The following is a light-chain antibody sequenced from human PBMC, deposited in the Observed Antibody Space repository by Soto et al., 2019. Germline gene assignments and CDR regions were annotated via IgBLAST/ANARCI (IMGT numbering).Light chain of an antibody. V-gene: IGLV1-47*02. CDR2: RNN. Sequence: QSVLTQPPSASGTPGQTVTISCSGSSSHIGSDYVYWYQHLPGTAPKVLIFRNNQRPSGVPDRFSGSKSGTSASLAISGLRSEDEADYYCATWDDSLSGPLFGGGTKLTVL. CDR3: ATWDDSLSGPL. CDR1: SSHIGSDY. J-gene: IGLJ2*01.